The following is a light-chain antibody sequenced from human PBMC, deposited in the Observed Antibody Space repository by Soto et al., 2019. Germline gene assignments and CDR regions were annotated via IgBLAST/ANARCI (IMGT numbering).Light chain of an antibody. Sequence: EMVMTQSPATLSVSPGERATLSCRASQSVSSYLAWYQQKPGQPPRLLIYVASTRAAGIPARFSGSGSGTEFTLTISCLQAEDLAVYYCQQDKDWPPRFGQGTKVEIK. CDR3: QQDKDWPPR. CDR1: QSVSSY. V-gene: IGKV3-15*01. J-gene: IGKJ1*01. CDR2: VAS.